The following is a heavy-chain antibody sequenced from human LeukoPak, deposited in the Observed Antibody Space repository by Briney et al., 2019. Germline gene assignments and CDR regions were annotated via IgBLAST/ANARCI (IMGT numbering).Heavy chain of an antibody. CDR1: GYSISSGYY. CDR3: ARVGTLFDY. J-gene: IGHJ4*02. V-gene: IGHV4-38-2*01. CDR2: IYHSGST. D-gene: IGHD1-7*01. Sequence: SETLSLTCAVSGYSISSGYYWGWIRQPPGKWLEWIGSIYHSGSTYYNPSLKSRVTISVDTSKNQFSLKLSSVTAADTAVYYCARVGTLFDYWGQGTLVTVSS.